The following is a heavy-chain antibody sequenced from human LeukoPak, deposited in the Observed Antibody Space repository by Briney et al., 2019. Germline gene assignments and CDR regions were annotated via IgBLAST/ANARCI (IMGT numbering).Heavy chain of an antibody. D-gene: IGHD3-22*01. J-gene: IGHJ4*02. Sequence: ASVKVSCKVSGCTFTGYYMHWVRQAPGQGLEWMGWINPNSGGTNYAQKFQGRVTMTRDTSISTAYMELSRLRSDDTAVYYCARSNNYYDSSGYYVWGQGTLVTVSS. CDR3: ARSNNYYDSSGYYV. CDR1: GCTFTGYY. CDR2: INPNSGGT. V-gene: IGHV1-2*02.